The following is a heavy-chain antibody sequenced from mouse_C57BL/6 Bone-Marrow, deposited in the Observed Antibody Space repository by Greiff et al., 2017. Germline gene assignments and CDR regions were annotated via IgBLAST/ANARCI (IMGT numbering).Heavy chain of an antibody. Sequence: VQLQQPGAELVRPGSSVKLSCKASGYTFTSYWMHWVKQRPIQGLEWIGNIDPSDSETHYNQKFKDKATLTVDKSSSTAYMQLSSLTSEDSAVDYCAGSWLLRYYAMDYWGQGTSVTVSS. J-gene: IGHJ4*01. CDR1: GYTFTSYW. CDR3: AGSWLLRYYAMDY. V-gene: IGHV1-52*01. CDR2: IDPSDSET. D-gene: IGHD2-3*01.